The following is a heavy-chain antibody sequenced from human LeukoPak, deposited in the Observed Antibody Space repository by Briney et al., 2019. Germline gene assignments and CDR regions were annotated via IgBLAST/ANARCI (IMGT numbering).Heavy chain of an antibody. Sequence: KTSETLSLTCAVSGGSISSSNWWSWVRQPPGKGLEWIGEIYHSGSTNYNPSLKSRVTISVDKSKNQFSLKLSSVTAADTAVYYCARGLAQYYYGMDVWGQGTTVTVSS. V-gene: IGHV4-4*02. CDR3: ARGLAQYYYGMDV. CDR1: GGSISSSNW. J-gene: IGHJ6*02. CDR2: IYHSGST.